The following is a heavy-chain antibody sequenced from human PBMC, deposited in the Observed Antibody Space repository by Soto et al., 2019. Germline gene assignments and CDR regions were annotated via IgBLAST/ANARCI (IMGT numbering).Heavy chain of an antibody. J-gene: IGHJ3*02. CDR1: GFTFINNA. CDR3: ASPAKGFVYDAFDT. Sequence: EVQLLESGGGLVQPGGSLRLSCAASGFTFINNAMTWVRQAPGKGLEWVSSLTGSGGATYYSDSVKGRFTISRDNSKNTVYLQMNNLRADDTAMYYCASPAKGFVYDAFDTWGQGTMVTVSS. D-gene: IGHD2-2*01. CDR2: LTGSGGAT. V-gene: IGHV3-23*01.